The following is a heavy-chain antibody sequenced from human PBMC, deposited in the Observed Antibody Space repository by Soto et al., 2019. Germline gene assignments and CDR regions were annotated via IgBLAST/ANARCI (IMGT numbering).Heavy chain of an antibody. D-gene: IGHD2-2*02. CDR1: GGSFSGYY. Sequence: SETLSLTCAVYGGSFSGYYWSWIRQPPGKGLEWIGEINHSGSTNYNPSLKSRVTISVDTSKNQFSLKLSSVTAADTAVYYCARGYIPRVPDYWGQGTLVTVSS. V-gene: IGHV4-34*01. CDR3: ARGYIPRVPDY. CDR2: INHSGST. J-gene: IGHJ4*02.